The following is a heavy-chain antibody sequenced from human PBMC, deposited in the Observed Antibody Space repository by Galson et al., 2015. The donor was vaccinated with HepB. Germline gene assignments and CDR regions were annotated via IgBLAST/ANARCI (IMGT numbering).Heavy chain of an antibody. Sequence: SLRLSCAASGLTFNSFAMSWVRQAPGKGLEWVSGISGSGGSTYYADSVKGRFTISGDNSKNTLDLQMNSLRAEDTAVYYCARDNPEAYYYDSSGYYPTHYGMDVWGQGTTVTVSS. V-gene: IGHV3-23*01. CDR2: ISGSGGST. J-gene: IGHJ6*02. CDR3: ARDNPEAYYYDSSGYYPTHYGMDV. D-gene: IGHD3-22*01. CDR1: GLTFNSFA.